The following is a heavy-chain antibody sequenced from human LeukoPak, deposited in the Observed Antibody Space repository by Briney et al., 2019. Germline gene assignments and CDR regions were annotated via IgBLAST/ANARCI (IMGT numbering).Heavy chain of an antibody. CDR2: TRHDDSDK. D-gene: IGHD6-19*01. Sequence: PGGSLRLSCAASGFTFNDYGMHWVRQAPGKGLEWVAFTRHDDSDKQYGDSVKGRFTISRDNSRNTLYLQMNSLRPEDTAVYFRAKDMRSGWCNWFDPWGQGTLVTVSS. CDR1: GFTFNDYG. V-gene: IGHV3-30*02. J-gene: IGHJ5*02. CDR3: AKDMRSGWCNWFDP.